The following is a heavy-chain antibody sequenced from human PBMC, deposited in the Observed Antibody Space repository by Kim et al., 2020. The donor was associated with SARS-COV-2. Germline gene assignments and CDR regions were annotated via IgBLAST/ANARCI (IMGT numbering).Heavy chain of an antibody. J-gene: IGHJ4*02. Sequence: YSDSVKGRFPISRDNAKNSLYLQMNSLRAEDTAVYYCARGLRGATTPFDYWGQGTLVTVSS. V-gene: IGHV3-11*05. CDR3: ARGLRGATTPFDY. D-gene: IGHD1-26*01.